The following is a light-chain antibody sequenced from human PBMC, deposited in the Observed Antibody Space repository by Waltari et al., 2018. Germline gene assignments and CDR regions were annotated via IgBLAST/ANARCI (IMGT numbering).Light chain of an antibody. CDR2: AAS. CDR3: LQHTSYSL. Sequence: DNQMTQSPSAMSASVGDRVTITCRASPGVSNYLAWFQQKPGKVPKRLIYAASSLQSGVPPRFSGSGSGTEFTLTISSLQPEDSATYYCLQHTSYSLFGPGTKLEI. V-gene: IGKV1-17*03. J-gene: IGKJ2*01. CDR1: PGVSNY.